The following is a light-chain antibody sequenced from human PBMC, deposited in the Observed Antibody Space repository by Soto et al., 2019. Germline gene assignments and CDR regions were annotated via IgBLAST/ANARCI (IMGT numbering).Light chain of an antibody. J-gene: IGKJ4*01. CDR1: QVISSW. CDR3: QQTTSFPLT. V-gene: IGKV1-12*01. Sequence: DIQMTQSPSFVSASVGDRVTITCRASQVISSWLAWYQHRPGRAPKLLIHAASNLESGVPSRFSGSGSGTDFTLTISSLQPEDFATYYCQQTTSFPLTFGGGTKVEIK. CDR2: AAS.